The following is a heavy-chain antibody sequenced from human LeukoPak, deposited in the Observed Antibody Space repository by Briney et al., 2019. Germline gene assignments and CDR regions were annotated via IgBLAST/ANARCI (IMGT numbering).Heavy chain of an antibody. Sequence: SVKVSCKASGGTFSSYAISWVRQAPGQGLEWMGGIIPIFGTANYAQKFQGRVTITADESTSTAYMELSSLRSEDTAVYYCAGYCTNGVCYTWFDPWGQGTLVTVSS. CDR1: GGTFSSYA. V-gene: IGHV1-69*13. J-gene: IGHJ5*02. D-gene: IGHD2-8*01. CDR2: IIPIFGTA. CDR3: AGYCTNGVCYTWFDP.